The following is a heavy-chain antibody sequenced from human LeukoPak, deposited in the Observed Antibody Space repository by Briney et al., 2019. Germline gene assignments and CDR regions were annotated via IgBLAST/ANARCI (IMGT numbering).Heavy chain of an antibody. CDR1: GYSISSGSS. V-gene: IGHV4-38-2*02. CDR3: ARDRDGSGSYYQPLFDY. Sequence: PSETLSLTCAVSGYSISSGSSWGWIRPPPGKGLEWIGSIYHSGSTYYNPSLKSRVTISVDTSKNQFSLKLSSVTAADTAVYYCARDRDGSGSYYQPLFDYWGQGTLVTVSS. J-gene: IGHJ4*02. D-gene: IGHD3-10*01. CDR2: IYHSGST.